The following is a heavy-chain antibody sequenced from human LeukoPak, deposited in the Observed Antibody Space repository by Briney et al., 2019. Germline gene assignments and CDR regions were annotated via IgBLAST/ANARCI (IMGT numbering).Heavy chain of an antibody. CDR1: GFTVSSNY. J-gene: IGHJ3*02. D-gene: IGHD1-26*01. CDR3: ARLEPRVGATGGDAFDI. CDR2: IYHSGST. Sequence: GSLRLSCAASGFTVSSNYMSWVRQAPGKGLEWIGEIYHSGSTNYNPSLKSRVTISVDKSKNQFSLKLSSVTAADTAVYYCARLEPRVGATGGDAFDIWGQGTMVTVSS. V-gene: IGHV4-4*02.